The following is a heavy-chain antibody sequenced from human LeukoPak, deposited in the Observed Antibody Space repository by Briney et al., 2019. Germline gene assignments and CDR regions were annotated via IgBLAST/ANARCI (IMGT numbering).Heavy chain of an antibody. J-gene: IGHJ4*02. CDR1: TFTFSSYN. Sequence: GGSLRLSCAASTFTFSSYNMNWIRQAPGKGLEWVSSISSSGTYIYYRDSVKGRFTISRDNAENSLYLEMNSLRVEDTAIYYCVRDRGSYRPIDYWGQGTLVTVSS. CDR2: ISSSGTYI. V-gene: IGHV3-21*01. D-gene: IGHD1-26*01. CDR3: VRDRGSYRPIDY.